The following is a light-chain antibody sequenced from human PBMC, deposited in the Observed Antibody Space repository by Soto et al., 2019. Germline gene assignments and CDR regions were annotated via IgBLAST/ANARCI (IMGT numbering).Light chain of an antibody. CDR2: DAS. CDR3: QQRSNWPLT. CDR1: QSVSSY. J-gene: IGKJ3*01. Sequence: EIVFTQSPCTLSLSPGERVTLSCRASQSVSSYLAWYQQKPGQAPRLLIYDASNRATGIPARFSGSGSGTDFTLTISSLEPEDFAVYYCQQRSNWPLTFGPGTKVDIK. V-gene: IGKV3-11*01.